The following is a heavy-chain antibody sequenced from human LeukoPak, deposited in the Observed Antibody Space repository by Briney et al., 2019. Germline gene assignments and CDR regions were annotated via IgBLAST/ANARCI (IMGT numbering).Heavy chain of an antibody. CDR2: IYYSGST. D-gene: IGHD3-16*01. V-gene: IGHV4-61*01. CDR1: GGSVSSGSYY. CDR3: ARDLGGMVHLDY. Sequence: SETLSLTCTVSGGSVSSGSYYWSWIRQPPGKGLEWIGYIYYSGSTNYNPSLKSRVTISVDTSKNQFSLKLSSVTAADTAVYYCARDLGGMVHLDYWGQGTLVTVSS. J-gene: IGHJ4*02.